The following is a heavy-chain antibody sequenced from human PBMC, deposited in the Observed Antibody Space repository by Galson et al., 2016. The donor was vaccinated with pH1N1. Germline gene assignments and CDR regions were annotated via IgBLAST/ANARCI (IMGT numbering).Heavy chain of an antibody. D-gene: IGHD3-9*01. CDR2: ISWNSGSI. J-gene: IGHJ4*02. V-gene: IGHV3-9*01. Sequence: SLRLSCAASGFTFDDYAMHWVRQAPGKGLEWVSGISWNSGSIGYADSVKGRFTISRDNSKNTLYLQLTSLRAEDTAVYYCATGILTGPDYWGQGTLVTVSS. CDR3: ATGILTGPDY. CDR1: GFTFDDYA.